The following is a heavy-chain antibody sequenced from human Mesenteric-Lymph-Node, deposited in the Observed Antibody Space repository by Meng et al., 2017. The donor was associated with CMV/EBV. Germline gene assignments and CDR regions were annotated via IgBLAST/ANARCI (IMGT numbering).Heavy chain of an antibody. CDR2: IFHSGDS. D-gene: IGHD2-21*01. Sequence: GSLPLTCSVSGYSISRGYYWAGVRQPPGKGLEWIASIFHSGDSFYNPSLKSRVTISVDKSENQFALKLDSVTAADTAVYYCTRDAAGAGEGDYWGQGTQVTVSS. CDR1: GYSISRGYY. J-gene: IGHJ4*02. CDR3: TRDAAGAGEGDY. V-gene: IGHV4-38-2*02.